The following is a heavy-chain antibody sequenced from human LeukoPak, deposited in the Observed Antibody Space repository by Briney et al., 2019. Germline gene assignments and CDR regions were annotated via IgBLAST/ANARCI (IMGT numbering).Heavy chain of an antibody. CDR3: AREILEPGKTHEY. J-gene: IGHJ4*02. Sequence: GGTLRLSCAASGFTFSAYWMHWVRQVPGKGLVWVSRINNDGTATFFADSVKGRFTISRENAKNTLYLQMDSLRAEDTAMYYCAREILEPGKTHEYWGQGTLVTVSS. CDR2: INNDGTAT. CDR1: GFTFSAYW. V-gene: IGHV3-74*01. D-gene: IGHD1-1*01.